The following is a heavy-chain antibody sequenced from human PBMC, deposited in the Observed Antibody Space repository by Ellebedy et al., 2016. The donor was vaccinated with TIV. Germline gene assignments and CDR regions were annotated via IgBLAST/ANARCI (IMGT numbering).Heavy chain of an antibody. CDR2: IYSGGST. CDR3: ARGRGYAHQGLNFDY. D-gene: IGHD2-2*01. V-gene: IGHV3-53*01. J-gene: IGHJ4*02. Sequence: GESLKISCAASEFTLSSNYMSWVRQAPGKGLEWVSVIYSGGSTYYADSVKGRFTISRDNSKNTLYLQMNSLRAEDTAVYYCARGRGYAHQGLNFDYWGQGTLVTVSS. CDR1: EFTLSSNY.